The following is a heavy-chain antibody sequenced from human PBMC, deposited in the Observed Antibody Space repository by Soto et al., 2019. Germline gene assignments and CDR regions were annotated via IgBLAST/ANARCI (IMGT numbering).Heavy chain of an antibody. Sequence: PSETLSLTCTVSGGSISSGGYYWSWIRQHPGKGLEWIGYIYYSGSTYYNPSLKSRVTISVDTSKNQFSLKLSSATAADTAVYYCARSANPEAFDYWGQRTLVTVSS. CDR2: IYYSGST. J-gene: IGHJ4*02. CDR3: ARSANPEAFDY. CDR1: GGSISSGGYY. V-gene: IGHV4-31*03.